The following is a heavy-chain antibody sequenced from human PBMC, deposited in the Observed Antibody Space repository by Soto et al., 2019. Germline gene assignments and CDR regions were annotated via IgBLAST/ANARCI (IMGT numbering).Heavy chain of an antibody. J-gene: IGHJ6*02. V-gene: IGHV3-23*01. D-gene: IGHD3-3*01. CDR2: ISGSGGST. CDR1: GFTFSSYA. CDR3: AKDRRVTIFGVVSGMDV. Sequence: GGSLRLSCAASGFTFSSYAMSWVRQAPGKGLEWVSAISGSGGSTYYADSVKGRFTISRDNSKNTLYLQMNSLRAEDTAVYYCAKDRRVTIFGVVSGMDVWGQGTTVTVSS.